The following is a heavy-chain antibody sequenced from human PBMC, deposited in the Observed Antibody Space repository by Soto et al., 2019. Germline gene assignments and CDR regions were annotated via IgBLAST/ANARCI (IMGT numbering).Heavy chain of an antibody. D-gene: IGHD3-16*01. CDR1: GFTFGYYW. CDR3: ASDRSLGSNWYYYLES. CDR2: ISSSSSAI. Sequence: GGSLRLSCAASGFTFGYYWMSWVRQAPGRGLEWVSYISSSSSAIDYADSVKGRFTVSRDNAKNSLYLQMNSLRDEDTAVYYCASDRSLGSNWYYYLESWGQGTLVTVSS. J-gene: IGHJ4*02. V-gene: IGHV3-48*02.